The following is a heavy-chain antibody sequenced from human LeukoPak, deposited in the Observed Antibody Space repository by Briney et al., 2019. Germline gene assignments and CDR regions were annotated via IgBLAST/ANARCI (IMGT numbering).Heavy chain of an antibody. CDR2: IYYSGST. CDR1: GGSISSYY. CDR3: ARVDYGDYYGRDDY. D-gene: IGHD4-17*01. J-gene: IGHJ4*02. Sequence: SETLSLTCTVSGGSISSYYWSWIRQPPGKGLEWIGYIYYSGSTKYNPSLKSRVTISVDASKTQFSLKLNSVTAADTAVYYCARVDYGDYYGRDDYWGQGTLVTVSS. V-gene: IGHV4-59*01.